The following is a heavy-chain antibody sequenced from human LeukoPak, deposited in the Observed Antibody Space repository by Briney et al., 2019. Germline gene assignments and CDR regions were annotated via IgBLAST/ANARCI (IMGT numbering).Heavy chain of an antibody. CDR2: IGSDGSSA. CDR1: GFTISTYF. CDR3: ASLQTPRIY. Sequence: LRLSCAASGFTISTYFIHWVRQGPGKGWVWFSRIGSDGSSASSAASVKGRFTISRDKAKNTVLLQMYSLRAEDTAVYYCASLQTPRIYWGQGTXXXVXS. V-gene: IGHV3-74*01. J-gene: IGHJ4*02. D-gene: IGHD1-14*01.